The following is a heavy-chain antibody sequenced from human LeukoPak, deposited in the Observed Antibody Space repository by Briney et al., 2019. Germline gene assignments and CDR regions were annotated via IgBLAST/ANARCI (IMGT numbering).Heavy chain of an antibody. V-gene: IGHV1-69*13. Sequence: ASVTVSFKASGGTFSSYAISWVRQAPGQGLEWMGGIIPIFGTANYAQKFQGRVTITADESTSTAYMELSSLRSEDTAVYYCARGLYDSSGYYYGWFDPWGQGTLVTVSS. D-gene: IGHD3-22*01. J-gene: IGHJ5*02. CDR1: GGTFSSYA. CDR2: IIPIFGTA. CDR3: ARGLYDSSGYYYGWFDP.